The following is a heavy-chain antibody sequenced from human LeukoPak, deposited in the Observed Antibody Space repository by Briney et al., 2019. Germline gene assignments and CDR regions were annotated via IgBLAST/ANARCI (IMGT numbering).Heavy chain of an antibody. CDR2: INHSGST. J-gene: IGHJ5*02. CDR3: ARGPPHADVLRFLEWSYSPPWWFDP. V-gene: IGHV4-34*01. D-gene: IGHD3-3*01. Sequence: PSETLSLTCAVYGGSFSGYYWSWIRQPPGKGLEWIGEINHSGSTNYNPSLKSRVTISVDTSKNQFSLKLSSVTAADTAVYYCARGPPHADVLRFLEWSYSPPWWFDPWGQGTLVTVSS. CDR1: GGSFSGYY.